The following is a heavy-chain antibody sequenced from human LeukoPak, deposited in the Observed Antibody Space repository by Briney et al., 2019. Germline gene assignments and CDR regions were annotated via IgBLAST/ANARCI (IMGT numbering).Heavy chain of an antibody. D-gene: IGHD3-9*01. Sequence: GESLKISCKGSGYSFTSYWIGWVRQMPGKGLEWMGIYSPSFQGQVTISADKSISTAYLQWSSLKASDTAMYYCVRHRLLTTPLDYWGQGTLVTVSS. J-gene: IGHJ4*02. CDR1: GYSFTSYW. V-gene: IGHV5-51*01. CDR3: VRHRLLTTPLDY.